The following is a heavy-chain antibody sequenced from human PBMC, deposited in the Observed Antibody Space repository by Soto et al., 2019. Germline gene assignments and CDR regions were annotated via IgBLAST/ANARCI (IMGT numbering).Heavy chain of an antibody. CDR2: IYHSGST. CDR3: ARNDYDILTGYRYYYGMDV. V-gene: IGHV4-4*02. CDR1: GGSISSSNW. J-gene: IGHJ6*02. D-gene: IGHD3-9*01. Sequence: ASETLSLTCAVSGGSISSSNWWCWVRQRPGKGLEWIGEIYHSGSTNYNPSLKSRVTISVDKSKNQFSLKLSSVTAADTAVYYCARNDYDILTGYRYYYGMDVWGQGTTVTVSS.